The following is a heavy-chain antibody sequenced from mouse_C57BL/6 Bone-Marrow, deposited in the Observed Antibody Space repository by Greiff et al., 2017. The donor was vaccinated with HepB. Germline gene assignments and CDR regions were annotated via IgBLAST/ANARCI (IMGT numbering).Heavy chain of an antibody. Sequence: VQLQQSGAELVKPGASVKLSCKASGYTFTSYWMHWVKQRPGQGLEWIGMIHPNSGSTNYNEKFKSKATLTVDKSSSTAYMQLSSLTSEDSAVYYCASYYDYDDAMDYWGQGTSVTVSS. CDR3: ASYYDYDDAMDY. D-gene: IGHD2-4*01. V-gene: IGHV1-64*01. J-gene: IGHJ4*01. CDR2: IHPNSGST. CDR1: GYTFTSYW.